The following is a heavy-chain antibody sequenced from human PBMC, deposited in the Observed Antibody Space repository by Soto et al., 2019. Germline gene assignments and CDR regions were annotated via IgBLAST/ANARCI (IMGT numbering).Heavy chain of an antibody. CDR2: IYHSGST. V-gene: IGHV4-4*02. CDR1: GGSISSSNW. J-gene: IGHJ6*02. CDR3: ARTRYSSSWYYYYGMDV. D-gene: IGHD6-13*01. Sequence: SETLSLTCTVSGGSISSSNWWSWVRQPPGKGLEWIGEIYHSGSTNYNPSLKSRVTISVDTSKNQFSLKLSSVTAADTAVYYCARTRYSSSWYYYYGMDVWGQGTTVTVSS.